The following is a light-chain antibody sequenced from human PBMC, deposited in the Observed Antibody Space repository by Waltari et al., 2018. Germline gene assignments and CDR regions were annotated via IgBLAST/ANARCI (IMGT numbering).Light chain of an antibody. CDR3: VAWDDSLSAWV. J-gene: IGLJ3*02. CDR2: RDS. Sequence: QSVLTQPPSVSGTPGQRVTVSCSGSSSNIGRKYVYWFQQLPGMAPKLLMYRDSQRPSGVPVRFSGSKSGTSASLAISGRRSEDEADYYCVAWDDSLSAWVFGGGTALTV. CDR1: SSNIGRKY. V-gene: IGLV1-47*01.